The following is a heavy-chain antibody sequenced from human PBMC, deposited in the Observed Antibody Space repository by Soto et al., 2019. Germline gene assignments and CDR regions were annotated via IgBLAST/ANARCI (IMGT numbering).Heavy chain of an antibody. V-gene: IGHV1-2*02. J-gene: IGHJ4*02. D-gene: IGHD6-19*01. Sequence: VKVSCKASGYTFTAYSMHWVRQAPGQGLEWIGWFNPNSGDTVYAEKFQGRVTLTRDTSISTAYMELSSLRSDDTALYYCAGEASAVLALDYWGQGTLVTVSS. CDR3: AGEASAVLALDY. CDR2: FNPNSGDT. CDR1: GYTFTAYS.